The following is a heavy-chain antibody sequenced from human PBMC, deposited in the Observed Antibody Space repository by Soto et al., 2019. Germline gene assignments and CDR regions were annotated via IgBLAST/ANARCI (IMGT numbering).Heavy chain of an antibody. J-gene: IGHJ6*03. CDR3: ARGRQLRPNYYYYYYMDV. V-gene: IGHV1-18*01. D-gene: IGHD6-6*01. CDR2: ISAYNGNT. CDR1: GYTFTSYG. Sequence: ASVKVSCKASGYTFTSYGISWVRQAPGQGLEWMGWISAYNGNTNYAQKLQGRVTMTTDTSTSTAYMELRSLRSDDTAVYYCARGRQLRPNYYYYYYMDVWGKGTTVTVSS.